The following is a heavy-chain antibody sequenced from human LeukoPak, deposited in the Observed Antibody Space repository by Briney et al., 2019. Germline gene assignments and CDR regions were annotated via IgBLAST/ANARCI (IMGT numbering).Heavy chain of an antibody. V-gene: IGHV3-23*01. CDR3: AAHDYGGNSAY. CDR2: ISGSGGSA. D-gene: IGHD4-23*01. J-gene: IGHJ4*02. Sequence: GGSLRLSCAASGFTFSSYAMSWVRQAPGKGLEWVSTISGSGGSAYYADSVKGRFTICRDNSKNTLCLQMNSLRAEDTAVYYCAAHDYGGNSAYWGQGTLVTVSS. CDR1: GFTFSSYA.